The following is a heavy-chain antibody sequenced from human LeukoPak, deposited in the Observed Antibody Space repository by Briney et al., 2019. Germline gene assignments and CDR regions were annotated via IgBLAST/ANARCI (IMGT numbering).Heavy chain of an antibody. CDR1: GGSISSTNYY. V-gene: IGHV4-39*07. CDR3: ARELVLRY. J-gene: IGHJ4*02. Sequence: SETLSLTCTVSGGSISSTNYYWGWIRQSPGKGLEWIGEMNQRGSMNYNPSLKSRVTISVDRSKNQFSLKLSSVTAADTAVYYCARELVLRYWGQGTLVTVSS. D-gene: IGHD1-7*01. CDR2: MNQRGSM.